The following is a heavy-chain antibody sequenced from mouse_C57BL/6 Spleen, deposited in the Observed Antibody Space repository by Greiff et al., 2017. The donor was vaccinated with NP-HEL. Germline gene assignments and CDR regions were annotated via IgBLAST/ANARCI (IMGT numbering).Heavy chain of an antibody. Sequence: VQGVESGAELARPGASVKLSCKASGYTFTSYGISWVKQRTGQGLEWIGEIYPRSGNTYYNEKFKGKATLTADKSSSTVYMELRSLTSEDSAVYFCGLYGNSYAMDYWGQGTSVTVSS. J-gene: IGHJ4*01. D-gene: IGHD2-1*01. CDR1: GYTFTSYG. CDR3: GLYGNSYAMDY. CDR2: IYPRSGNT. V-gene: IGHV1-81*01.